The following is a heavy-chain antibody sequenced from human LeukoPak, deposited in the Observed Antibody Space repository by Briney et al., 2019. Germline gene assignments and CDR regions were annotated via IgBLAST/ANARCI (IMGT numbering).Heavy chain of an antibody. CDR1: GGSISSTNSY. J-gene: IGHJ4*02. CDR2: ICSSGSS. CDR3: ARKREGPTTGIDY. Sequence: SETLSLTCTVSGGSISSTNSYWGWIRQSPRTGLEWIGNICSSGSSYYNPSLESRVTISIDTSENQFSLKLTSVTAADTAVYYCARKREGPTTGIDYWGQGTLVTVSS. D-gene: IGHD1-26*01. V-gene: IGHV4-39*07.